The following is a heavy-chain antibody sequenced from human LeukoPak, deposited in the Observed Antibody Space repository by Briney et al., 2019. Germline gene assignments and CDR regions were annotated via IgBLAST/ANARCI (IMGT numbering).Heavy chain of an antibody. V-gene: IGHV3-30-3*01. CDR1: GFTFSSYA. D-gene: IGHD1-1*01. CDR3: SRDTSVQLAPPATY. Sequence: PGGSLRLSCAASGFTFSSYAMHWVRQAPGKGLEWVAVISYDGSNKYYADSVKGRFTISRDNSKNTLYLQMNSLRAEDTAVYYCSRDTSVQLAPPATYWGQGTLVTVSS. CDR2: ISYDGSNK. J-gene: IGHJ4*02.